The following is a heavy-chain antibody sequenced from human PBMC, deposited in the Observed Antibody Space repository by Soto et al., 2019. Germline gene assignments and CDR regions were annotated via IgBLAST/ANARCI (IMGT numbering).Heavy chain of an antibody. V-gene: IGHV3-30-3*01. J-gene: IGHJ4*02. CDR1: GFTFSSYA. D-gene: IGHD5-12*01. Sequence: QVQLVESGGGVVQPGRSLRLSCAASGFTFSSYAMHWVRQAPGKGLEWVAVISYDGSNKYYADSVKGRFTISRDNSKNTLYLQMNSLRAEDTAVYYCANMGAYDYLIDYWGQGTLVTVSS. CDR2: ISYDGSNK. CDR3: ANMGAYDYLIDY.